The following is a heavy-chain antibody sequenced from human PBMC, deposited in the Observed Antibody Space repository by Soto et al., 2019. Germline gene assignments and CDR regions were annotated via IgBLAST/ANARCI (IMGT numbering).Heavy chain of an antibody. Sequence: SQTLSLTCVISGDSVSNNDAAWTWIRQSPSRGLEWLGRTYYRSRWYYDYALSLKSRITINPDTSKNQCSLQLNSVTPEDTAVYYCARDHMDQVTGTSAFDYWGQGSLVTVSS. V-gene: IGHV6-1*01. J-gene: IGHJ4*02. CDR2: TYYRSRWYY. D-gene: IGHD1-7*01. CDR3: ARDHMDQVTGTSAFDY. CDR1: GDSVSNNDAA.